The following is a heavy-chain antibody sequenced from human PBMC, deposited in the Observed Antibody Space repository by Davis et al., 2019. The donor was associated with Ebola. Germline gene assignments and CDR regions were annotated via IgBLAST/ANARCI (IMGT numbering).Heavy chain of an antibody. CDR3: ARAGCSSTSCYDGYYYYYYGMDV. J-gene: IGHJ6*01. V-gene: IGHV4-39*07. CDR2: IYYSGST. D-gene: IGHD2-2*01. Sequence: MPSDTLSLTCTVSGGSISSSSYYWGWIRQPPGKGLEWIGSIYYSGSTYYNPSLKSRVTISVDTSKNQFSLKLSSVTAADTAVYYCARAGCSSTSCYDGYYYYYYGMDVWGQGTTVTVSS. CDR1: GGSISSSSYY.